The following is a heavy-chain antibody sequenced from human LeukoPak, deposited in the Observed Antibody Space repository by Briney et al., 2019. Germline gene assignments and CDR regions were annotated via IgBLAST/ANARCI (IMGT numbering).Heavy chain of an antibody. D-gene: IGHD2-8*02. V-gene: IGHV3-74*01. J-gene: IGHJ6*02. Sequence: GGSLRLSCAASGFTLNGYWMHWVRQAPGEGLVWVSRIDPDGSTTNYAESVKGRFTTSRDNAKNTVYLQTNSLRAEDTALYYCTRVQAGRSGLMDVWGRGTTVTVSS. CDR3: TRVQAGRSGLMDV. CDR1: GFTLNGYW. CDR2: IDPDGSTT.